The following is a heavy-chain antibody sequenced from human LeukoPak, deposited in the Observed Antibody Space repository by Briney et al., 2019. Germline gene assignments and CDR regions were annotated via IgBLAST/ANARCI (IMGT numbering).Heavy chain of an antibody. J-gene: IGHJ4*02. V-gene: IGHV6-1*01. CDR3: SREVAYCGDDCYSAEFDY. Sequence: SQTLSLTCAISGDSLSSPSAAWHWPRQSPSGGLEWLGRTYYRSKWHYDYRGSVRSRISINPETSKNQFSLHLNSVTPEDTAVYSCSREVAYCGDDCYSAEFDYSGQGILVTVSS. CDR2: TYYRSKWHY. D-gene: IGHD2-21*02. CDR1: GDSLSSPSAA.